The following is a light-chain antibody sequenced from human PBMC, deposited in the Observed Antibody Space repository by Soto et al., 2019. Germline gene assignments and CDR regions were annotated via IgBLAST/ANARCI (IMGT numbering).Light chain of an antibody. J-gene: IGKJ1*01. V-gene: IGKV3-15*01. Sequence: EIVMTQSPATLSVSPGERATLSCRASQSVSSSYLAWYQQKLGQAPRLLIYDTSTRATGVPARFSGSRSGTEFTLTINSLQSEDFAVYYCQQYNHWPPVTFGQGTTVDIK. CDR3: QQYNHWPPVT. CDR1: QSVSSSY. CDR2: DTS.